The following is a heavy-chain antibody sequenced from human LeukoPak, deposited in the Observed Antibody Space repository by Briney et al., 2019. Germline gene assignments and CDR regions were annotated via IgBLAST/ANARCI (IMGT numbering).Heavy chain of an antibody. J-gene: IGHJ1*01. V-gene: IGHV4-59*01. CDR1: DGSISTYY. CDR3: ARSLGTYYYDISGFVYFQH. D-gene: IGHD3-22*01. Sequence: PSETLSLTCTVSDGSISTYYWSWIREPPGKGLGWAGYIYYSGTTNYNPSLKSRVTISVDTSNNQFSLNLSSVTAADTAVYYCARSLGTYYYDISGFVYFQHWGQGTLVTVSS. CDR2: IYYSGTT.